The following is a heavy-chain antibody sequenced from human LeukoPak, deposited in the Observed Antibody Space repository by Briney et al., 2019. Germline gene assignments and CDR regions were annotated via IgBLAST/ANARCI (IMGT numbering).Heavy chain of an antibody. CDR1: GFTVSSSY. D-gene: IGHD3-22*01. CDR3: ARDYYGTTGYLAY. V-gene: IGHV3-66*01. Sequence: GGSLRLSCAVSGFTVSSSYMSWVRQAPGKGLEWVSVIFRSSSTYYADSVKGRFTISRDKSKNTVYLQMNSLRAEDTAVYYCARDYYGTTGYLAYWGQGTLVTVSP. J-gene: IGHJ4*02. CDR2: IFRSSST.